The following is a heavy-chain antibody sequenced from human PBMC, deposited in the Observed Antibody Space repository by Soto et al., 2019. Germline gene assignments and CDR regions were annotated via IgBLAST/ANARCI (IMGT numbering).Heavy chain of an antibody. D-gene: IGHD3-16*01. CDR1: GYPITNGCF. Sequence: SETLSLACAVSGYPITNGCFWCCIRKPPGKGLEWIGSIYHDGTTNYNPSLKSRVIISVDTSKNQFSLELRSLTAADTAVYSCVRDTSLSLQLGFDIWGQGTMVTVSS. V-gene: IGHV4-38-2*02. CDR3: VRDTSLSLQLGFDI. CDR2: IYHDGTT. J-gene: IGHJ3*02.